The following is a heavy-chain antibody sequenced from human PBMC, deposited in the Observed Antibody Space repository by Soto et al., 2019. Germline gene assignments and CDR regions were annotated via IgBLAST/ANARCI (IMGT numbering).Heavy chain of an antibody. Sequence: QVQLVESGGGVVQPGRSLRLSCAASGLTFSSYTMHWVRQAPGKGLEWVALISYDGSSKYYADYVKGRFTISRDNSKNTLYLQMNSLRAEDTAVYYCATEESVVRGVSALGDYWVQGTLVTVSS. CDR1: GLTFSSYT. J-gene: IGHJ4*02. D-gene: IGHD3-10*01. CDR3: ATEESVVRGVSALGDY. CDR2: ISYDGSSK. V-gene: IGHV3-30-3*01.